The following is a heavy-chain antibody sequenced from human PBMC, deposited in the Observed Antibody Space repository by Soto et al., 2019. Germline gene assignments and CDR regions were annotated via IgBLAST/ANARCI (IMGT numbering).Heavy chain of an antibody. V-gene: IGHV1-8*01. J-gene: IGHJ4*02. CDR3: ARDLGRLMGATPGY. CDR1: GYTFTSYD. CDR2: MNPNSGNT. Sequence: GASVKVSCKASGYTFTSYDINWVRQATGQGLEWMGWMNPNSGNTGYAQKFQGRVTMTRNTSISTAYMELSSLRSEDTAVYYCARDLGRLMGATPGYWGQGTLVTAPQ. D-gene: IGHD1-26*01.